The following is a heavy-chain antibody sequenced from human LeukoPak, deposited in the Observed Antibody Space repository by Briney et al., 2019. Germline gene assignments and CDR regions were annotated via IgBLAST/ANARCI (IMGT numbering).Heavy chain of an antibody. CDR1: GFTFSTYW. Sequence: PGGSLRLSCAASGFTFSTYWMTWVRQTPGKGLEWVANIKEDGGEQDYVDSVEGRFTISRENTKNSVFLQMYSLRVEDRAVYYCARDRVVAGLFDNWGQGTLVTVSS. V-gene: IGHV3-7*01. CDR2: IKEDGGEQ. D-gene: IGHD6-19*01. J-gene: IGHJ4*02. CDR3: ARDRVVAGLFDN.